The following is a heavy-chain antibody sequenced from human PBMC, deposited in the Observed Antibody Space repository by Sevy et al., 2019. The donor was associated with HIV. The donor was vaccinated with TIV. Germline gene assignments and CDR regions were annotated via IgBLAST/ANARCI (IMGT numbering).Heavy chain of an antibody. Sequence: ASVKVSCKASGYTFTGYYMHWVRQAPGQGLEWMGWINANSGGTNYSQKFQGRVTMTRDTSISTAYMELSSLRSDDTAVCYCARDPRYCTNGVCLSRGDYYYGMDVWGQGTTVTVSS. J-gene: IGHJ6*02. V-gene: IGHV1-2*02. D-gene: IGHD2-8*01. CDR1: GYTFTGYY. CDR2: INANSGGT. CDR3: ARDPRYCTNGVCLSRGDYYYGMDV.